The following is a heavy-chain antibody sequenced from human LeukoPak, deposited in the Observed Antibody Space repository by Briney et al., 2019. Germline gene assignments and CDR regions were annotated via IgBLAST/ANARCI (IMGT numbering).Heavy chain of an antibody. Sequence: SETLSLTCIVSGGSISSYYWSWIRQPPGKGLEWIGYIYYSGSTNYNPSLKSRVTISVDTSKNQFSLKLSSVTAADTAVYYCARHNPGVATLDYWGQGTLVTVSS. V-gene: IGHV4-59*08. J-gene: IGHJ4*02. CDR1: GGSISSYY. CDR3: ARHNPGVATLDY. CDR2: IYYSGST. D-gene: IGHD5-12*01.